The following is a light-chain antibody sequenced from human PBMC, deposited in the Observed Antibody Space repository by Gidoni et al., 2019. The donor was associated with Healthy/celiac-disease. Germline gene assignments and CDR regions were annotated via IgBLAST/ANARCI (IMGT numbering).Light chain of an antibody. CDR2: RNS. V-gene: IGLV1-47*01. CDR3: AAWDDSLSGWV. J-gene: IGLJ3*02. Sequence: QSVLTQPPSASGTPGQRVTISCSGSSSNIGNNYIYWYQQLQGTAPKLLIYRNSQRPSGVPDRFSGSKSGTSASLAISGLRSEDEADYYCAAWDDSLSGWVFGGGTKLTVL. CDR1: SSNIGNNY.